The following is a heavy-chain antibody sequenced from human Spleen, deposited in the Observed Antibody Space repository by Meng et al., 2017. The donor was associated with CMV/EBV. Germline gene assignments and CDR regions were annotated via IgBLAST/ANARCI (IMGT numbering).Heavy chain of an antibody. CDR2: INPNNGGT. V-gene: IGHV1-2*02. Sequence: ASVKVSCKTSGNTFTGYYMHWVRQAPGQGLEWMGWINPNNGGTNYAQKFQGRVTMTRDTSISTVYMELSRLRSDDTAVYYCARPLRRTYHYESSGYYSYYYYGMDVWGQGTPVTVSS. J-gene: IGHJ6*02. D-gene: IGHD3-22*01. CDR1: GNTFTGYY. CDR3: ARPLRRTYHYESSGYYSYYYYGMDV.